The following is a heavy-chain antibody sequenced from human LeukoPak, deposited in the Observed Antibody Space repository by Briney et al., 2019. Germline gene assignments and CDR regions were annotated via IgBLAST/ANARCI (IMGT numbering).Heavy chain of an antibody. J-gene: IGHJ4*02. D-gene: IGHD1-26*01. CDR2: ISSDGSST. CDR3: ARAQMGAPTDY. CDR1: GFTFSSYA. V-gene: IGHV3-74*01. Sequence: GGSLRLSCAASGFTFSSYAMYWVRQAPGKGLVWVSRISSDGSSTIYADSVKGRFTISRDIAKNTLYLQMSSLRAEDTAVYYCARAQMGAPTDYWGQGTLVTVSS.